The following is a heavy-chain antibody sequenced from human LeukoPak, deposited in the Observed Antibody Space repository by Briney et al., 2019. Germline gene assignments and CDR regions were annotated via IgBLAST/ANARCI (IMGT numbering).Heavy chain of an antibody. J-gene: IGHJ4*02. CDR2: IYSGGST. D-gene: IGHD6-19*01. Sequence: GGSLRLSCAASGFTVSSNYMSWVRQAPGKGLEWVSVIYSGGSTYYADSVKGRFTISRDNSKNTLYLQMNSLRAEDTAVYYCARDPTAVAGTGFDYWGQGTLATVSS. CDR3: ARDPTAVAGTGFDY. CDR1: GFTVSSNY. V-gene: IGHV3-66*01.